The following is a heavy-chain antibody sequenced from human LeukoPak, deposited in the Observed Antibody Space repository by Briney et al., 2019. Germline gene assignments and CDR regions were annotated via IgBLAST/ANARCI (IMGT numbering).Heavy chain of an antibody. CDR3: ARAPGTVAIDY. V-gene: IGHV4-34*01. D-gene: IGHD5-12*01. Sequence: SETLSLTCAVYGESFSGYFWTWIRQPPGKGLEWIGEINHSGIINYNPFLKSRVTISVDTSKNQFSLKVTSLTAADTAVYYCARAPGTVAIDYWGQGTLVTVSS. J-gene: IGHJ4*02. CDR2: INHSGII. CDR1: GESFSGYF.